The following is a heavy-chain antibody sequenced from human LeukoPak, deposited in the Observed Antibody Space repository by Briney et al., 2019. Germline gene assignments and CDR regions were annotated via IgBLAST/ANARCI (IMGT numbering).Heavy chain of an antibody. V-gene: IGHV6-1*01. CDR1: GDSLPSNSAG. CDR2: TYYRSKWYN. Sequence: SQTLSLTCAICGDSLPSNSAGWIWLRQSPSRGLEWLGRTYYRSKWYNSYAVSVRSRISINPDTSKNQFSLQLNSVTPEDTAVYYGARWIHSPGYFDLWGRGTLVTVSS. CDR3: ARWIHSPGYFDL. D-gene: IGHD2-2*01. J-gene: IGHJ2*01.